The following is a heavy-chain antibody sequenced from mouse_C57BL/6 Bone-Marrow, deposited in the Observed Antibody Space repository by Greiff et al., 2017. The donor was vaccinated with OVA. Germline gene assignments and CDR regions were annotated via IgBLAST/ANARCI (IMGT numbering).Heavy chain of an antibody. V-gene: IGHV2-2*01. CDR2: IWSGGST. Sequence: VHLVESGPGLVQPSQSLSITCTVSGFSLTSYGVHWVRQSPGKGLEWLGVIWSGGSTDYNAAFISRLSISKDNSKSQVFFKMNSLQADDTAIYYCARKYGYDSETAWFAYWGQGTLVTVSA. CDR1: GFSLTSYG. J-gene: IGHJ3*01. CDR3: ARKYGYDSETAWFAY. D-gene: IGHD2-2*01.